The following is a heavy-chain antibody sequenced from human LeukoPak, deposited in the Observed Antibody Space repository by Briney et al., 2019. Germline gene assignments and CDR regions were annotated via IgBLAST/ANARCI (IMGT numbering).Heavy chain of an antibody. Sequence: GGSLRLSCAASGFTFSSFAVSWVRQAPGKGLEWVAAISASGDNTYHADSVKGRFTISRDNSKNTLYLQMNSLRAEDTAVYYCAKDSGLHWFDPWGQGTLVTVSS. CDR2: ISASGDNT. V-gene: IGHV3-23*01. J-gene: IGHJ5*02. CDR1: GFTFSSFA. CDR3: AKDSGLHWFDP. D-gene: IGHD4-11*01.